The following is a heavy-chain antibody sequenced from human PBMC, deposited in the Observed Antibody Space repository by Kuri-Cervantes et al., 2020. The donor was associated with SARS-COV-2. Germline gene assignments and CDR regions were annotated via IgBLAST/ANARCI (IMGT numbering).Heavy chain of an antibody. CDR1: GFTFSSYS. Sequence: GESLKISCAASGFTFSSYSMNWVRQAPGKGLEWVSSISSSSSYIYYADSVKGRFTISRDNAKNSLYLQMNSLRAEDTAVYYCANDLYWGPDYWGQGTLVTVSS. D-gene: IGHD3-16*01. CDR3: ANDLYWGPDY. V-gene: IGHV3-21*01. J-gene: IGHJ4*02. CDR2: ISSSSSYI.